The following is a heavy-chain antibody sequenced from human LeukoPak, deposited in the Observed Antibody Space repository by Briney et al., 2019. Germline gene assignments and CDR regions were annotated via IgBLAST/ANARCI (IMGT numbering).Heavy chain of an antibody. V-gene: IGHV3-53*01. CDR2: IYSGGST. D-gene: IGHD3-22*01. J-gene: IGHJ4*02. CDR1: GFTVSSNY. CDR3: ARGYYYDSSGYLDY. Sequence: GGSLRLSCAASGFTVSSNYMSWVRQAPGKGLEWVSVIYSGGSTYYADSVKGRFTISRDSSKNTLYLQMNSLRAEDTAVYYCARGYYYDSSGYLDYWGQGTLVTVSS.